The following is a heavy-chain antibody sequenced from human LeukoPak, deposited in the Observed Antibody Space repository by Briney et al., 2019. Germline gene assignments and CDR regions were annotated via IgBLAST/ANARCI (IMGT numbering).Heavy chain of an antibody. CDR3: ARDPVVDTSGWYFDY. V-gene: IGHV3-33*01. CDR2: TWYDGSNK. CDR1: GFTFSSYG. Sequence: GGSLRLSCAASGFTFSSYGMHWVRQAPGKGLEWVAVTWYDGSNKYYADSVKGRFTISRDNSKNTLYLQMNSLRAEDTAVYYCARDPVVDTSGWYFDYWGQGTLVTVSS. J-gene: IGHJ4*02. D-gene: IGHD6-19*01.